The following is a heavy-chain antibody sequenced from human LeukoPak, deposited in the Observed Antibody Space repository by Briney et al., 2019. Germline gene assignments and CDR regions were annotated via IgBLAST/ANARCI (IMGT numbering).Heavy chain of an antibody. CDR1: GFTFSSYA. Sequence: GRSLRLSCAASGFTFSSYAMHWVRQAPGKGLEWVAVISYDGSNKYYADSVKGRFTISRDNSKNTLYLQMNSLRAEDTAVYYCANEGSSWYYWGQGTLVTVSS. J-gene: IGHJ4*02. V-gene: IGHV3-30*18. D-gene: IGHD6-13*01. CDR2: ISYDGSNK. CDR3: ANEGSSWYY.